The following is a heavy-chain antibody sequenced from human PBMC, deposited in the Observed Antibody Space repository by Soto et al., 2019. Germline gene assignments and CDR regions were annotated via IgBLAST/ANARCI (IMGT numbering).Heavy chain of an antibody. D-gene: IGHD6-13*01. CDR1: GFTFSSYA. V-gene: IGHV3-30-3*01. CDR3: ARPWIRWQQLGNGYYYYGMDV. Sequence: PGGSLRLSCAASGFTFSSYAMHWVRPAPGKGLEWVAVISYDGSNKYYADSVKGRFTISRDNSKNTPYLQMNSLRAEDTAVYYCARPWIRWQQLGNGYYYYGMDVWGQGTTVTVSS. J-gene: IGHJ6*02. CDR2: ISYDGSNK.